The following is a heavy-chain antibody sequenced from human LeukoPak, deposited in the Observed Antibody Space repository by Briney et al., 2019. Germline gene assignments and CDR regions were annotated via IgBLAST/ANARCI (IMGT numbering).Heavy chain of an antibody. V-gene: IGHV4-59*01. J-gene: IGHJ6*03. CDR2: IYYSGST. CDR3: ARGSGIFYYYMDV. CDR1: GGSISSYY. D-gene: IGHD3-10*01. Sequence: SETLSLTCTVSGGSISSYYWSWIRQPPGKGLEWIGYIYYSGSTDYNPSLKSRVTISVDTSKNQFSLKLNSVTAADTAVYYCARGSGIFYYYMDVWGKGTTVTVSS.